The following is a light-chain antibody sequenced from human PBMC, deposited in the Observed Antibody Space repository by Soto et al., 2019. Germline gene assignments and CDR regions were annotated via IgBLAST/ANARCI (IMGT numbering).Light chain of an antibody. V-gene: IGLV3-21*04. CDR1: NIGSKS. CDR3: QVWDRSSDPRV. J-gene: IGLJ2*01. CDR2: YDS. Sequence: SYELTQPPSVAVAPGKTARITCGGNNIGSKSVNWYQQKPGQAPVLVIYYDSDRPSGIPERFSGYNSGNTATMTISRVEAWDEAYYSRQVWDRSSDPRVFGGGTKVTVL.